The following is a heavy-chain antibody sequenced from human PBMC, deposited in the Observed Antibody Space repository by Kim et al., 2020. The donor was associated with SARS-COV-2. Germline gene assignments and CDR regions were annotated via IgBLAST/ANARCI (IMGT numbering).Heavy chain of an antibody. CDR2: INAHKVDF. CDR3: AKGRQSHAYWVAMDV. CDR1: GFDFDTFA. Sequence: GGSLRLSCAGSGFDFDTFAITWVRQAPGKGLEWVSLINAHKVDFYYANSVKGRFTASRDNSKANLHMRGLRSEDTANYYCAKGRQSHAYWVAMDVWGQGAAVTVSS. J-gene: IGHJ6*02. V-gene: IGHV3-23*01. D-gene: IGHD3-16*01.